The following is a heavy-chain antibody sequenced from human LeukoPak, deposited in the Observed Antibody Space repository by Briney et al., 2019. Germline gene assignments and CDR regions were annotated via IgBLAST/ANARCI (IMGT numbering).Heavy chain of an antibody. CDR2: IKSKTDGRTT. V-gene: IGHV3-15*01. D-gene: IGHD3-3*01. Sequence: GGSLRLSCAASGFTFSNAWMSWVRQAPGKGLEWVGRIKSKTDGRTTDYAAPVKGRFTISRDDSKNTLYLQMNSLKTEDTAVYYCTTAYYDFWSGYYRFDYWGQGTLVTVSS. J-gene: IGHJ4*02. CDR3: TTAYYDFWSGYYRFDY. CDR1: GFTFSNAW.